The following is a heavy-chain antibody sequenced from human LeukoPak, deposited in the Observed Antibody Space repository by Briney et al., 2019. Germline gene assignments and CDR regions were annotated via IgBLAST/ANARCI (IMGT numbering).Heavy chain of an antibody. D-gene: IGHD1-26*01. CDR3: ASSSYSGTFSLGR. J-gene: IGHJ4*02. CDR1: GFSFSSSE. CDR2: ISSSGSFI. V-gene: IGHV3-48*03. Sequence: GGSLRLSCVAPGFSFSSSEINWVRQAPGKGLEWVSFISSSGSFIYYADSVRGRFTISRDNARKSVFLQMNSLRVEDTAVYYCASSSYSGTFSLGRWGQGTLVTVSS.